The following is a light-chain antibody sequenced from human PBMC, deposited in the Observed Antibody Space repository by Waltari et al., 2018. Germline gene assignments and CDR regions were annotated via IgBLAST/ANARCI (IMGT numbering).Light chain of an antibody. CDR1: QSLFYSSNSKNY. Sequence: DIVMTQSPDSLAVSLGERATTHCKSSQSLFYSSNSKNYLAWYQQKPGQSPKLLIYWASTRESGVPDRFSGSGSGTDFTLTISTLQAEDVAVYYCHQYYSLFTFGPGTKVDIK. J-gene: IGKJ3*01. CDR2: WAS. V-gene: IGKV4-1*01. CDR3: HQYYSLFT.